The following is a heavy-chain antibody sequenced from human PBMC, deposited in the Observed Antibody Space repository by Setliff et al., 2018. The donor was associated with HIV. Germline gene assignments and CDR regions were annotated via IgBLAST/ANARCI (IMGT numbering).Heavy chain of an antibody. CDR1: GDSISSYY. Sequence: SETLSLTCTVSGDSISSYYWSWIRQSPGKGLEWIGYIYPIGSPDYPSGNTVYNPSFRSRVTLSLDTSKNQFSLKLTSVTAADAAVYYCTGDYNSGSHRFDYWGQGTPVTVSS. CDR3: TGDYNSGSHRFDY. V-gene: IGHV4-4*08. J-gene: IGHJ4*02. CDR2: IYPIGSPDYPSGNT. D-gene: IGHD3-10*01.